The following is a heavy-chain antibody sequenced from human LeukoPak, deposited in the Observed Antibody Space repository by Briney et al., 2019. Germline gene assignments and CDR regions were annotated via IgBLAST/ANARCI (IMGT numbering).Heavy chain of an antibody. CDR2: INPNSGGT. D-gene: IGHD1-26*01. CDR1: GYTFTGYY. V-gene: IGHV1-2*02. Sequence: GASVKVSCKASGYTFTGYYLHWVRQAPGQGLEWMGWINPNSGGTNYAQKFQGRVTMTRDTSISTAYMELSRLRSDDTAVYYCAREHTGIVGATWFDPWGQGTLVTVSS. CDR3: AREHTGIVGATWFDP. J-gene: IGHJ5*02.